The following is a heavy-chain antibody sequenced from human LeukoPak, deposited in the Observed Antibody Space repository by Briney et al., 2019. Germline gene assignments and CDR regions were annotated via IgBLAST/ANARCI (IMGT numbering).Heavy chain of an antibody. CDR1: GFIFDDYA. Sequence: GGSLRLSCAASGFIFDDYAMHWVRQAPGKGLEWVSGIAWNSGTIGYADSVKGRFTISRDNAKNSLYLQMNSLRAEDTALYYCAKDNLGYYYYGTDVWGQGTTVTVSS. CDR2: IAWNSGTI. J-gene: IGHJ6*02. CDR3: AKDNLGYYYYGTDV. V-gene: IGHV3-9*01.